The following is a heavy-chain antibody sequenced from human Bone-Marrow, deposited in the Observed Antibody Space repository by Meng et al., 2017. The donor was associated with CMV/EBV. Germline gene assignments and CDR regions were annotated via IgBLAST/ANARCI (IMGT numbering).Heavy chain of an antibody. CDR2: IYWNDDK. D-gene: IGHD1-7*01. CDR1: GFSLSTSGVG. V-gene: IGHV2-5*01. Sequence: SGPTLVKPTQTLTLTCTFSGFSLSTSGVGVGWIRQPPGKALEWLALIYWNDDKRYSPSLKSRLTITKDTSKNQVVLTMTNMDPVDTATYYCAYRPSGTTNNAFDIWGQGTMVTVSS. CDR3: AYRPSGTTNNAFDI. J-gene: IGHJ3*02.